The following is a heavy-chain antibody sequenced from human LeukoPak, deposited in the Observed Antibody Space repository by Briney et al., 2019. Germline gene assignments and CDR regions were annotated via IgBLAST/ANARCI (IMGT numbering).Heavy chain of an antibody. V-gene: IGHV3-23*01. Sequence: HTGGSLRLSCAASGFTFSSYSMNWVRQAPGKGLEWVSAISGSGGSTYYADSVKGRFTISRDNSKNTLYLQMNSLRAEDTAVYYCAKVRQYRMTTVTRFDYWGQGTLVTVSS. CDR3: AKVRQYRMTTVTRFDY. D-gene: IGHD4-17*01. CDR1: GFTFSSYS. CDR2: ISGSGGST. J-gene: IGHJ4*02.